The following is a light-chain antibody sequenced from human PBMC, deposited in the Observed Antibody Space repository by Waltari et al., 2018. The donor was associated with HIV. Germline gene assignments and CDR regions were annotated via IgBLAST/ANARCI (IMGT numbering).Light chain of an antibody. CDR3: QQHYSVPQT. CDR2: WAS. Sequence: DLVMTPSPDSLAVSLGDRAAIKCTSGPSVLYNSTNKNYLAWYQQKPGQSPQLIISWASTRKSGVPDRFSGSGSGTDFTLTISSLQAEDVAVYFCQQHYSVPQTFGQGTRLEI. V-gene: IGKV4-1*01. J-gene: IGKJ2*01. CDR1: PSVLYNSTNKNY.